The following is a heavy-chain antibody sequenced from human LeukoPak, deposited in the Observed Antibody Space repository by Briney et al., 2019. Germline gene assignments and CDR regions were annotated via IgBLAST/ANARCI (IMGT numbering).Heavy chain of an antibody. V-gene: IGHV3-23*01. CDR3: AKDRPNYHESNGHYYRPNGDY. J-gene: IGHJ4*02. CDR2: ITSSGDAT. Sequence: GGSLRVSCAASGFTFNIYSMSWVRQAPGKGLEWVSSITSSGDATFYADSVKDRFTISRDNSKNTLYLQMSRLRAEDTAVYYCAKDRPNYHESNGHYYRPNGDYWGQGTLVTVFS. CDR1: GFTFNIYS. D-gene: IGHD3-22*01.